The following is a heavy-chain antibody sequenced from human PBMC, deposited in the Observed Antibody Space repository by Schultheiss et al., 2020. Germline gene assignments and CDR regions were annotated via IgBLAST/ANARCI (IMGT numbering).Heavy chain of an antibody. CDR1: GGSISSGGYY. Sequence: SETLSLTCTVSGGSISSGGYYWSWIRQHPGKGLEWIGYIYYSGSTYYNPSLKSRVTISVDTSKNQFSLKLSSVTAADTAVYYCAREDYSSSPSFDYWGQGTLVT. D-gene: IGHD4-11*01. CDR3: AREDYSSSPSFDY. CDR2: IYYSGST. J-gene: IGHJ4*02. V-gene: IGHV4-31*03.